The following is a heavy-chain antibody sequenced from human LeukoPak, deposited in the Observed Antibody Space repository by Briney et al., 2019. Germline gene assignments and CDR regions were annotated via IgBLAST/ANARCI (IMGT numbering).Heavy chain of an antibody. D-gene: IGHD5-12*01. CDR1: GFTFSSYS. CDR2: IRQGGSDQ. J-gene: IGHJ4*02. CDR3: ARNSGYDLPFDY. V-gene: IGHV3-30*14. Sequence: PGGPLSLSCAASGFTFSSYSMHGVRQAPGKGLEGVGGIRQGGSDQYYADSVEGRFTISRDNSKNTLSLQTNSLRAEDTAVYYCARNSGYDLPFDYWGQGTLVTVSS.